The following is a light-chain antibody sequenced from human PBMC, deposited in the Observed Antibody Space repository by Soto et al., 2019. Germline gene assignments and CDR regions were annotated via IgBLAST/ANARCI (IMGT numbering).Light chain of an antibody. CDR3: QQFKDYVWT. Sequence: DIQMTQSPSTLSGSVGDRVTITCRASQTIERYMAWYQQKPGRAPSLIIYDASTLERGVPSRFSGSGSGTEFTLIISNLQPDDFATYYCQQFKDYVWTFGQGTKV. CDR1: QTIERY. CDR2: DAS. V-gene: IGKV1-5*01. J-gene: IGKJ1*01.